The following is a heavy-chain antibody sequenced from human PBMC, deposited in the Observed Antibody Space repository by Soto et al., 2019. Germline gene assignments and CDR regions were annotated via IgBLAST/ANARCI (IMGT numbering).Heavy chain of an antibody. V-gene: IGHV3-15*01. CDR2: IKGEIDGGTT. Sequence: EVQLVESGGGLVKPGGSLRLSCAASGFTFNYAWMSWVRQAPGKGLEWVGRIKGEIDGGTTDYAAPVKRRFTISRDDSKNTLYLQMNSLKIEDTAVYYCTADPDRDGYTNWGQGTLVTVSS. CDR1: GFTFNYAW. D-gene: IGHD5-12*01. CDR3: TADPDRDGYTN. J-gene: IGHJ4*02.